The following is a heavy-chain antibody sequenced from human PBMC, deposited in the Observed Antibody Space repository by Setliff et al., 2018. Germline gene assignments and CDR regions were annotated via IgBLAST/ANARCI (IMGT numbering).Heavy chain of an antibody. Sequence: PSETLSLTCTVSGGSISSYYWSWIRQPAGKGLEWIGHIYIGGSANYNPSLKSRVTILVDTSKNQFSLKLSSVTAADTAVYYCARRRYFDRYYYYYMDVWGKGTTVTVSS. D-gene: IGHD3-9*01. J-gene: IGHJ6*03. CDR1: GGSISSYY. CDR2: IYIGGSA. V-gene: IGHV4-4*07. CDR3: ARRRYFDRYYYYYMDV.